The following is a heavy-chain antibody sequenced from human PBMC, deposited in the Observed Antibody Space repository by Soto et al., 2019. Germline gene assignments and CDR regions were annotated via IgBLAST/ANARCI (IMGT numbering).Heavy chain of an antibody. CDR2: IYYSGST. Sequence: SETLSLTCTVSGGSISSYYWSWIRQPPGKGLEWIGYIYYSGSTNYNPSLKSRVTISVDTSKNQFSLKLSSVTAADTAVYYCAREIPLRYCSGGSCYYFDYWGQGTLVTVSS. D-gene: IGHD2-15*01. CDR3: AREIPLRYCSGGSCYYFDY. V-gene: IGHV4-59*01. CDR1: GGSISSYY. J-gene: IGHJ4*02.